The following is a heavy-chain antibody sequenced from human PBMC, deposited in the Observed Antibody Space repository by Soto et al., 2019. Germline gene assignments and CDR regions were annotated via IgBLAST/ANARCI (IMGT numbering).Heavy chain of an antibody. D-gene: IGHD6-19*01. CDR2: ISWNSGSI. V-gene: IGHV3-9*01. CDR1: GFTFDDYA. Sequence: EVQLVESGGGLVQPGRSLRLSCAASGFTFDDYAMHWVRQAPGKGLEWVSGISWNSGSIGYADSVKGRFTISRDNAKNSLYLQMNSLRAEDTALYYCAKGLRAEEWLVRSYFDYWGQGTLVTVSS. J-gene: IGHJ4*02. CDR3: AKGLRAEEWLVRSYFDY.